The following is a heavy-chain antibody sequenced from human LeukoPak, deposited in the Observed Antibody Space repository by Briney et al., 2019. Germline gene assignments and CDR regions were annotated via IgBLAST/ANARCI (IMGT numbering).Heavy chain of an antibody. V-gene: IGHV4-61*01. CDR2: IYYSGNT. CDR3: AREGLATMIRGVIPY. Sequence: SETLSLTCTVSGGSVSIGSYYWSWIRQPSGKGLEWIGYIYYSGNTNYNPSLKSRVTISVDTSKNQFSLKLTSVTAADTAVYYCAREGLATMIRGVIPYWGQGTLVTVSS. J-gene: IGHJ4*02. D-gene: IGHD3-10*01. CDR1: GGSVSIGSYY.